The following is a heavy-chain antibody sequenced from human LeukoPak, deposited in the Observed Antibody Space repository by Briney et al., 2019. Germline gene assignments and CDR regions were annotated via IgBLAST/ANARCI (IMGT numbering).Heavy chain of an antibody. J-gene: IGHJ4*02. V-gene: IGHV3-33*01. Sequence: PGRSLRLSCAASGFPFSSYGMHWVRQAPGKGLEWVAVIWYDGSNKDYADSVKGRFTISRDKSKNTLSLQMNSLRAEDTAVYYCAREPRGPATIFKYFGYWGQGTLVTVSS. CDR2: IWYDGSNK. CDR1: GFPFSSYG. D-gene: IGHD2-2*02. CDR3: AREPRGPATIFKYFGY.